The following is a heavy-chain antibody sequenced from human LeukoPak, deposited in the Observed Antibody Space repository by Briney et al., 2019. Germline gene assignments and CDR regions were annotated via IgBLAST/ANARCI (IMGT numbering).Heavy chain of an antibody. J-gene: IGHJ1*01. CDR3: VRSITMFQY. D-gene: IGHD3-10*01. CDR2: ISLNGGGS. V-gene: IGHV3-20*04. CDR1: GFTFSSYA. Sequence: GGSLRLSCAASGFTFSSYAMSWVRQAPGKGLEWVSGISLNGGGSGYADSVKGRFTISRDNANNSISLQMNSLRVEDTALYYCVRSITMFQYWGRGTLVTVSS.